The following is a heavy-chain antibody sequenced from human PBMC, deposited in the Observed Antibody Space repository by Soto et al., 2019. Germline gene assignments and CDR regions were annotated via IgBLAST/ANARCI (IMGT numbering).Heavy chain of an antibody. CDR3: VKERMEQYQLLPFFDY. D-gene: IGHD2-2*01. V-gene: IGHV3-30*18. J-gene: IGHJ4*02. CDR2: ISFDGSNK. Sequence: VQLLESGGGLVQPGGSLRLSCAASGFTFSSFGMHWLRQAPGKGLEWVAVISFDGSNKYYADSVKGRFTISRDNSRNTLYLQMNSLRAEDTAVYYCVKERMEQYQLLPFFDYWGQGTVVTVSS. CDR1: GFTFSSFG.